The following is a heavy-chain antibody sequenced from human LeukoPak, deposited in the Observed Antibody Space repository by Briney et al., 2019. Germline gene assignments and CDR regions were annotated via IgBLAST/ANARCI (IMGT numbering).Heavy chain of an antibody. CDR2: INPATYST. CDR3: ARGVGIVVVVAATRGGAFDI. V-gene: IGHV1-46*01. CDR1: GHTFTSDY. J-gene: IGHJ3*02. D-gene: IGHD2-15*01. Sequence: ASVKVSCKASGHTFTSDYIHWVRQAPGQGLEWMGIINPATYSTNYAQKFQGRVTITADKSTSTAYMELSSLRSEDTAVYYCARGVGIVVVVAATRGGAFDIWGQGTMVTVSS.